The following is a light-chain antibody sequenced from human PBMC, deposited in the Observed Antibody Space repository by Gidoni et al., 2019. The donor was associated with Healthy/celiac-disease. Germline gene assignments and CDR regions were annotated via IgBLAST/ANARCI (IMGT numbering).Light chain of an antibody. CDR1: QSVSSSY. CDR2: GAS. Sequence: DIVLTQSPGTLSLSPGERATLSCRASQSVSSSYLAWSQQKPGQAPRLLIYGASSRATGIPDRVSGSGSGTDVTLTISRLEPEDFAVYYCQQYGSSPTTCXQXTRLEIK. CDR3: QQYGSSPTT. V-gene: IGKV3-20*01. J-gene: IGKJ2*01.